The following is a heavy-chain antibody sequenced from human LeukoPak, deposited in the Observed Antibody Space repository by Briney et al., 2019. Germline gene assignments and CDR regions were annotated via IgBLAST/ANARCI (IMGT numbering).Heavy chain of an antibody. J-gene: IGHJ3*02. CDR1: GYTFTGYY. D-gene: IGHD4-17*01. Sequence: ASVKVSCKASGYTFTGYYMHWVRQAPGQGLEWMGWINPNSGGTNYAQKFQGRVTMTRDTSTSTVYMELSSLRSEDTAVYYCARGTTVTPRDAFDIWGQGTMVTVSS. CDR3: ARGTTVTPRDAFDI. CDR2: INPNSGGT. V-gene: IGHV1-2*02.